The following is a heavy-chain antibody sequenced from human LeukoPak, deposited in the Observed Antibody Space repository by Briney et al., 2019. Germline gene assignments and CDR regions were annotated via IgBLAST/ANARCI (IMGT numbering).Heavy chain of an antibody. CDR2: ISAYNGNT. V-gene: IGHV1-18*01. D-gene: IGHD3-3*01. J-gene: IGHJ4*02. CDR3: ARGGHATRFGVVKMNEGYFDF. CDR1: NYNFTNFG. Sequence: GASVKVSCKAFNYNFTNFGFTWVRQAPGQGLEWMGWISAYNGNTFYAQRLQDRVTMTTDTSTTTAYMELTRLTSDDTAVYYCARGGHATRFGVVKMNEGYFDFWGQGSLVTVSS.